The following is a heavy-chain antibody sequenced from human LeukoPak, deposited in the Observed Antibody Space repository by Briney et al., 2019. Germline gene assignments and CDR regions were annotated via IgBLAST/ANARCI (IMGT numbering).Heavy chain of an antibody. CDR1: AYSISSGYY. CDR2: IYHSGRT. V-gene: IGHV4-38-2*02. J-gene: IGHJ4*02. Sequence: SETLALTCTVSAYSISSGYYWGCIRQPPGKGLEWIGSIYHSGRTYYNPSLKSRVTISVDTSKNQFSLKLSSVTAADTAVYYCARDGELGDAGYWGQGTLVTVSS. D-gene: IGHD1-26*01. CDR3: ARDGELGDAGY.